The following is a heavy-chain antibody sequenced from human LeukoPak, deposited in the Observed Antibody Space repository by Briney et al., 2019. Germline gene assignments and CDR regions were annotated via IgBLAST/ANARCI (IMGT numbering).Heavy chain of an antibody. D-gene: IGHD3-22*01. CDR3: ARDAWGFEDYDSSGYSTPYYFDY. J-gene: IGHJ4*02. CDR2: ISAYNGNT. Sequence: ASVNVSCNASGYTFTSYGISWVRQAPGQGLEWMGWISAYNGNTNYAQKLQGRVTMTTDTSTSTAYMELRSLRSDDTAVYYCARDAWGFEDYDSSGYSTPYYFDYWGQGTLVTVSS. CDR1: GYTFTSYG. V-gene: IGHV1-18*01.